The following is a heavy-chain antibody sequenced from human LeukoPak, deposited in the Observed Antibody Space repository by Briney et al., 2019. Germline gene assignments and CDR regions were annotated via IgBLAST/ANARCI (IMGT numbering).Heavy chain of an antibody. CDR3: ARRGSYSFDY. Sequence: PGGSLRLSCAASGFPFSSYWMIWVRQAPGKGLEWVANIKQDGSEKYYVDSVKGRFTISRDNAKNSLYLQMNSLRAEDTAVYYCARRGSYSFDYWGQGTLVTVSS. CDR1: GFPFSSYW. D-gene: IGHD1-26*01. CDR2: IKQDGSEK. V-gene: IGHV3-7*01. J-gene: IGHJ4*02.